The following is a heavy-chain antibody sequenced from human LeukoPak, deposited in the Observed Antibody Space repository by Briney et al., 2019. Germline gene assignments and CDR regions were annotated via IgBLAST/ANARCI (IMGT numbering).Heavy chain of an antibody. CDR2: ISTYNGNT. V-gene: IGHV1-18*01. J-gene: IGHJ4*02. Sequence: ASVEVSCKTSGYTFAGYGFNWVRPAPGQGLEWMGWISTYNGNTNFAQKLQGRVTMTTDTSTSTAYMELRSLRSDDTAVYYCARDRGYCTNAVCPADYWGQGTLVTVSS. CDR1: GYTFAGYG. D-gene: IGHD2-8*01. CDR3: ARDRGYCTNAVCPADY.